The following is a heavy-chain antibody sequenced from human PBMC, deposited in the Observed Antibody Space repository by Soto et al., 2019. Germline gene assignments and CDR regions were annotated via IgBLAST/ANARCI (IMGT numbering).Heavy chain of an antibody. D-gene: IGHD3-9*01. Sequence: QVQLQESGPGLVKPSQTLSLTCTVSGGSISSGGYYWSWIRQHPGKGLEWIGYIYYSGSTYYNPSLKSRVTISVDTSKNQFSLKLSSVTAADTVVYYCARADYDILTGYEYFDYWGQGTLVTVSS. CDR1: GGSISSGGYY. CDR3: ARADYDILTGYEYFDY. CDR2: IYYSGST. J-gene: IGHJ4*02. V-gene: IGHV4-31*03.